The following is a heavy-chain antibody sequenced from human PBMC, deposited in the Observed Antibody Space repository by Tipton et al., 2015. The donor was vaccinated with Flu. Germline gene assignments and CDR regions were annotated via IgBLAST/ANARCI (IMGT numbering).Heavy chain of an antibody. V-gene: IGHV4-39*07. J-gene: IGHJ6*02. Sequence: TLSLTCTVSGGSISRSHYSWGWIRQPPGKGLEWIGNIYYSGTTYYNPSLKSRVTISVDTSKNQFSLRLNSVTAADTAVYYCARAPIWSGYVTYAMDVWGQGTTVTVS. CDR1: GGSISRSHYS. CDR3: ARAPIWSGYVTYAMDV. D-gene: IGHD3-3*01. CDR2: IYYSGTT.